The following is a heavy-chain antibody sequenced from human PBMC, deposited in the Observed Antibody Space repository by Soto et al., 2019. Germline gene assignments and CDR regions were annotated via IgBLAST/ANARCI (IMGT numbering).Heavy chain of an antibody. D-gene: IGHD2-2*01. Sequence: QVQLVESGGGVVQPGRSLRLSCAASGFTFSNYALHWVRQAPGRGLEWVALISFDGNNNYYANSVKGRFSISRDNSKNTLYLQMNSLRAEDTPVYYCGRCTGTSCHLGADFWGQGTLVIVSS. CDR2: ISFDGNNN. CDR1: GFTFSNYA. J-gene: IGHJ4*02. V-gene: IGHV3-30-3*01. CDR3: GRCTGTSCHLGADF.